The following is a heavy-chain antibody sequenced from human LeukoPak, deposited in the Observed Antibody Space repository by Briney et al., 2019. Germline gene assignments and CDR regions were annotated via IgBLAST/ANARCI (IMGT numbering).Heavy chain of an antibody. D-gene: IGHD3-3*01. V-gene: IGHV4-39*07. CDR2: ICYSGST. CDR1: GGSISSSTCY. J-gene: IGHJ4*02. Sequence: SETLSLTCTVSGGSISSSTCYWGWIRQPPGKGLEWIGTICYSGSTYYNPSLKSRVTMSVDTSKNQFSLKLSSVTAADTAVYYCARDCDFWSGCDYWGQGTLVTVSS. CDR3: ARDCDFWSGCDY.